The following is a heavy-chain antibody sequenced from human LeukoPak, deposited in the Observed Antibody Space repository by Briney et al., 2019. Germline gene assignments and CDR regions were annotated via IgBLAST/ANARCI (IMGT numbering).Heavy chain of an antibody. CDR1: GFTFSDYY. CDR3: ARDNYSNFLYYYYYGMDV. D-gene: IGHD4-4*01. CDR2: ISRSGSTI. V-gene: IGHV3-11*01. J-gene: IGHJ6*02. Sequence: GGSLRLSCAASGFTFSDYYMSWIRQAPGKGLEWVSYISRSGSTIYYADSVKGRFTISRDNAKNSLYLQMNSLRAEDTAVYYCARDNYSNFLYYYYYGMDVWGQGTTVTVSS.